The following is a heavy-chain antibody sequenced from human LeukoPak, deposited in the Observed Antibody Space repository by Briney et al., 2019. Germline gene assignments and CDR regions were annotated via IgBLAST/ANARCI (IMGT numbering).Heavy chain of an antibody. J-gene: IGHJ4*02. V-gene: IGHV3-74*01. Sequence: PGGSLRLSCAASGFTFSTYWMHWVRQAPGTGLVWVSLINSDGSSTNYADSVKGRFTISRDNAKNTLYLQMNSLRAEDTAVYYCAKAFVGEDYFDYWGQGTLVTVSS. CDR1: GFTFSTYW. CDR3: AKAFVGEDYFDY. CDR2: INSDGSST.